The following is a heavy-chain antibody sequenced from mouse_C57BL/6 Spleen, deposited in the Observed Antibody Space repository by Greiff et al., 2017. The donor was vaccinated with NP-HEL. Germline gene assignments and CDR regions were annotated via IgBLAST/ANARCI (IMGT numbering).Heavy chain of an antibody. Sequence: QVQLKQSGAELARPGASVKLSCKASGYTFTSYGISWVKQRTGQGLEWIGEIYPRSGNTYYNEKFKGKATLTADKSSSTAYMELRSLTSEDSAVYFCAREDYYGSSYDYAMDYWGQGTSVTVSS. J-gene: IGHJ4*01. CDR2: IYPRSGNT. CDR3: AREDYYGSSYDYAMDY. D-gene: IGHD1-1*01. CDR1: GYTFTSYG. V-gene: IGHV1-81*01.